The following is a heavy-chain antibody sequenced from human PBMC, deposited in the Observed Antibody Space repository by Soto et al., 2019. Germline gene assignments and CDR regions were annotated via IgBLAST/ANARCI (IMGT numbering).Heavy chain of an antibody. V-gene: IGHV3-74*01. J-gene: IGHJ4*02. CDR2: INSDGSST. CDR1: GFTFGGYR. D-gene: IGHD3-10*01. CDR3: ARTNYHFDL. Sequence: GGSLRLSCAASGFTFGGYRMHWVRQAPGKGLVWVSRINSDGSSTDYADSVRGRFTISRDNAKNTLHLQMDSLRAEDTAVYYCARTNYHFDLWGQGTPVTVSS.